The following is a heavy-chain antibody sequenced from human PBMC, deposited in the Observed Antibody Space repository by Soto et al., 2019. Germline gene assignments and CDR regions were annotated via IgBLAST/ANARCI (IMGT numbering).Heavy chain of an antibody. J-gene: IGHJ5*02. CDR2: IIPIFGTA. Sequence: ASVKVSCKASGGTFSSYAISWVRQAPGQGLEWMGGIIPIFGTANYAQKFQGRVTITADESTSTAYMELSSLRSEDTAVYYCAREQSGGSYPINWFDPWGQGTLVTVSS. CDR3: AREQSGGSYPINWFDP. CDR1: GGTFSSYA. V-gene: IGHV1-69*13. D-gene: IGHD2-15*01.